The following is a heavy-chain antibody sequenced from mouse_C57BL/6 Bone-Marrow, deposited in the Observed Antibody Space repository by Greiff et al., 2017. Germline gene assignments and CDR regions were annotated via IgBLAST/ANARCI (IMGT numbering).Heavy chain of an antibody. CDR1: GFTFSSYA. CDR2: ISDGGSYT. J-gene: IGHJ4*01. D-gene: IGHD3-3*01. CDR3: AREGAGGAMDY. Sequence: EVKLMESGGGLVKPGGSLKLSCAASGFTFSSYAMSWVRQTPEKRLEWVATISDGGSYTYYPDNVKGRFTISRDNAKNNLYLQMSHLKSEDTAMYYCAREGAGGAMDYWGQGTSVTVSS. V-gene: IGHV5-4*01.